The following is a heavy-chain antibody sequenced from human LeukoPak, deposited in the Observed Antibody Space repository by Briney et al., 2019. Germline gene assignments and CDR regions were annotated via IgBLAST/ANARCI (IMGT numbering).Heavy chain of an antibody. CDR1: GFTFSGSA. Sequence: LPGGSLKLSCAASGFTFSGSAMHWVRQASGRGLEWVGHIRSKAKSYATAYAASVKGRFTISRDDSKNTAYLQMNSLKIEDTAVYYCISRDLLNWFGPWGQGTLVTVSS. CDR2: IRSKAKSYAT. CDR3: ISRDLLNWFGP. V-gene: IGHV3-73*01. J-gene: IGHJ5*02.